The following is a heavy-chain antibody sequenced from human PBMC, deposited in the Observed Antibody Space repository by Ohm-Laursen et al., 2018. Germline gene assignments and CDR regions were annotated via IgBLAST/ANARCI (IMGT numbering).Heavy chain of an antibody. V-gene: IGHV3-9*01. CDR3: AKSGHGMDV. CDR1: GFTFSIYG. CDR2: ISWNSGSI. J-gene: IGHJ6*02. Sequence: SLRLSCAASGFTFSIYGMSWVRQAPGKGLEWVSGISWNSGSIGYADSVKGRFTISRDNAKNSLYLQMNSLRAEDTALYYCAKSGHGMDVWGQGTTVTVSS.